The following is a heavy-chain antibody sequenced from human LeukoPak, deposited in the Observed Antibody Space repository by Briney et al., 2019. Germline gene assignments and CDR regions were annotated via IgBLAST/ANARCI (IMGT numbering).Heavy chain of an antibody. J-gene: IGHJ6*03. CDR1: GGSISSSSYY. D-gene: IGHD3-10*01. CDR3: ARGGVWGNYYYYMDV. V-gene: IGHV4-39*07. Sequence: SETLSLTCTVSGGSISSSSYYWGWIRQPPGKGLEWIGSIYYSGSTYYNPSLKSRVTISVDTSKNQFSLKLSSVTAADTAVYYCARGGVWGNYYYYMDVWGKGTTVTVSS. CDR2: IYYSGST.